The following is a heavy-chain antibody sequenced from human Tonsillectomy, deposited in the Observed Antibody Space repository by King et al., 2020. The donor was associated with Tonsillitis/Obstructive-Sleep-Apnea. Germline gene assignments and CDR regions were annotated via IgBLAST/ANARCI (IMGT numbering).Heavy chain of an antibody. D-gene: IGHD2-2*02. CDR2: ISYDGSNK. CDR1: GFTFSYYA. Sequence: VQLVESGGGVVQPGRSLRLSCAASGFTFSYYAMHWVRQAPGKGLEWVAVISYDGSNKYYADSVKGRFTISRDNSKNTPYLQMNSLRAEDTALYYCARDLPIVVLPAAIKGGFDYWGRGTLVSVSS. CDR3: ARDLPIVVLPAAIKGGFDY. J-gene: IGHJ4*02. V-gene: IGHV3-30*04.